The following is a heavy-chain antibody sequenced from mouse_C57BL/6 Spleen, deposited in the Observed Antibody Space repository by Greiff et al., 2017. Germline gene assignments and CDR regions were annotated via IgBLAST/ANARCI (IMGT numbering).Heavy chain of an antibody. Sequence: VQLVESGAELARPGASVKLSCKASGYTFTSYGISWVKQRTGQGLEWIGEIYPRSGNTYYNEKFKGKATLTADKSSSTAYMELRSLTSEDSAVYFCARSGVYAMDYWGQGTSVTVSS. V-gene: IGHV1-81*01. CDR1: GYTFTSYG. CDR2: IYPRSGNT. J-gene: IGHJ4*01. CDR3: ARSGVYAMDY.